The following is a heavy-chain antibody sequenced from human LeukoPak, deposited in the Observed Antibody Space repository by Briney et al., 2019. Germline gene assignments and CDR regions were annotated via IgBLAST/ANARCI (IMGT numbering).Heavy chain of an antibody. J-gene: IGHJ4*02. D-gene: IGHD4-17*01. Sequence: PSETLSLTCTVSGDSISSSSYYWGWIRRPPGKGLEWIGSIYHSGSTHYNPSLKSRLTIFVDTSKNQFSLKVNSVTAADTAVYYCARNGTVTVSGTNFNYFDYWGQGTLVTVSS. V-gene: IGHV4-39*01. CDR3: ARNGTVTVSGTNFNYFDY. CDR1: GDSISSSSYY. CDR2: IYHSGST.